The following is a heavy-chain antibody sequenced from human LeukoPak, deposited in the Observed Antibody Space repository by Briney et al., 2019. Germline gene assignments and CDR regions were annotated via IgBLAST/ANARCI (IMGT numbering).Heavy chain of an antibody. J-gene: IGHJ4*02. D-gene: IGHD3-22*01. Sequence: ASVKVSCKASGYTFTSYDINWVRQATGQGLEWMGWMNPNSGNTGYAQKFQGRVTMTRNTSISTAYMELSSLRSEDTAVYYCARVTKYYYDSSGYRNFDYWGQGTLVTVSS. CDR3: ARVTKYYYDSSGYRNFDY. CDR1: GYTFTSYD. V-gene: IGHV1-8*01. CDR2: MNPNSGNT.